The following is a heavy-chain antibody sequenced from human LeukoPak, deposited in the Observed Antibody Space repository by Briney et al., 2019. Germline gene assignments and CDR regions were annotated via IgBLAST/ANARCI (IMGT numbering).Heavy chain of an antibody. CDR2: ISGSGSTI. CDR3: ATGGGFSDY. D-gene: IGHD3-16*01. CDR1: GFTFSNYS. J-gene: IGHJ4*02. Sequence: GGSLRLSCAASGFTFSNYSMNWVRQAPGKGLEWISYISGSGSTIYYADSVKGRFTISRDNAKNSLYLQMNSLRAEDTAVYYCATGGGFSDYWGQGTLVTVSS. V-gene: IGHV3-48*04.